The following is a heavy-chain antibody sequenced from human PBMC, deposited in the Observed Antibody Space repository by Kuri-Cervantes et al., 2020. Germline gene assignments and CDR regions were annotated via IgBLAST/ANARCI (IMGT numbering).Heavy chain of an antibody. CDR1: GFTFSDHY. D-gene: IGHD2-8*01. J-gene: IGHJ2*01. V-gene: IGHV4-34*01. CDR2: INHSGST. Sequence: SETLSLTCAASGFTFSDHYMDWVRQAPGKGLEWIGEINHSGSTNYNPSLKSRVTISVDTPKNQFSLKLSSVTAADTAVYYCARHFVLMVYAEYFDLWGRGTLVTVSS. CDR3: ARHFVLMVYAEYFDL.